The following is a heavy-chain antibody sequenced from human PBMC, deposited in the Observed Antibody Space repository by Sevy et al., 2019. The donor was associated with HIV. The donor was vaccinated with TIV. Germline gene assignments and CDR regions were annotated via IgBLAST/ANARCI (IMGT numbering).Heavy chain of an antibody. CDR3: ARRGVPAAMS. Sequence: SETLSLTCAVYGGSFSGYYWSWIRQPPGKGLEWIGEINHSGSTNYNPSLKSRVTISVDTSKNQFSLKLSSVTAADTAVYYWARRGVPAAMSWGQGTLVTVSS. V-gene: IGHV4-34*01. CDR2: INHSGST. CDR1: GGSFSGYY. J-gene: IGHJ4*02. D-gene: IGHD2-2*01.